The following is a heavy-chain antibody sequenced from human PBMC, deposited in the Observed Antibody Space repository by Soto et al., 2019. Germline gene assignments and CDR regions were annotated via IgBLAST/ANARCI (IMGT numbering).Heavy chain of an antibody. CDR2: TYYRLEWSN. V-gene: IGHV6-1*01. J-gene: IGHJ5*02. Sequence: PSQTLSLTCAISGDSVSSNSAAWNWIRQSPSRGLEWLGRTYYRLEWSNEYAVSVKSRITINPDTSKNQFSLQLNSVTPDDTAVYYCARDRGYYYPFDPWGQGTLVTVSS. CDR3: ARDRGYYYPFDP. D-gene: IGHD3-22*01. CDR1: GDSVSSNSAA.